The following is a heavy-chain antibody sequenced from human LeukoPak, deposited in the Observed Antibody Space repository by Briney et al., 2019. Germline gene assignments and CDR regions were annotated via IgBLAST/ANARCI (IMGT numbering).Heavy chain of an antibody. Sequence: SETLSLTCAVYGGSFSGYYWSWVRQPPGKGLEWIGEINHSGSTKYNPSLKNQVTISVDTSKSQFSLKLSSVTAADTAVYYCAGHGNYYGSGSYYWGQGTLVTVSS. D-gene: IGHD3-10*01. V-gene: IGHV4-34*01. CDR1: GGSFSGYY. CDR3: AGHGNYYGSGSYY. CDR2: INHSGST. J-gene: IGHJ4*02.